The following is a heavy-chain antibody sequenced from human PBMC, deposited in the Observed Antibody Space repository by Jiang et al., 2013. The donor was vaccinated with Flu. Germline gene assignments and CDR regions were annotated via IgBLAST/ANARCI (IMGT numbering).Heavy chain of an antibody. Sequence: LLKPSETLSLTCAVYGGSFSGYYWSWIRQPPGKGLGWIGEINHSGSTNYNPSLKSRVTISVDTSKNQFSLKLSSVTAADTAIYYCARPFRGYSGLFRDWGQGTLVAVSS. CDR3: ARPFRGYSGLFRD. CDR1: GGSFSGYY. V-gene: IGHV4-34*01. D-gene: IGHD5-18*01. CDR2: INHSGST. J-gene: IGHJ4*02.